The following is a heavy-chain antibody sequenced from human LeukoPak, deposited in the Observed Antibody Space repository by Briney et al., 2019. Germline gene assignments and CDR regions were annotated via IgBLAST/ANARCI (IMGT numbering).Heavy chain of an antibody. CDR2: ISSSSSYI. CDR3: ARKGGPTTYGYYYYYMDV. Sequence: GGSLRLSCAASGFTFSSYSMNWVRQAPGKGLEWVSSISSSSSYIYYADSVKGRFTISRDNAKNSLYLQMNSLRAEDTAVYYCARKGGPTTYGYYYYYMDVWGKGTTVTISS. J-gene: IGHJ6*03. D-gene: IGHD1-26*01. CDR1: GFTFSSYS. V-gene: IGHV3-21*01.